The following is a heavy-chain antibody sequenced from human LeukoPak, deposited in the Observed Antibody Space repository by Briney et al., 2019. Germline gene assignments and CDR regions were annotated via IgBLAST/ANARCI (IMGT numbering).Heavy chain of an antibody. Sequence: GASVKVSCKASGYTFTSYYMHWVRQAPGQGLEWMGLINPTGGSTGYAQKFQGRVTMTRDMSTSTDYMELSSLRSDDTAVYYCARDDNYGSGQPDDWGQGTLVTVSS. CDR1: GYTFTSYY. D-gene: IGHD3-10*01. J-gene: IGHJ4*02. V-gene: IGHV1-46*01. CDR2: INPTGGST. CDR3: ARDDNYGSGQPDD.